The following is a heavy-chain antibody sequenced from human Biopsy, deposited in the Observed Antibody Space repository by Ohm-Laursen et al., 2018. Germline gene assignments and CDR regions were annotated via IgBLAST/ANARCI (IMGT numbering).Heavy chain of an antibody. Sequence: ASVKVSCNASGNTFATYHIHWVRQAPGQGLEWLGVISPSGATTSFSQKFQGRIIMTRDTSTSTVNLDLNSLGSEDTAVYYCTRAGVGSDGTDTYYYGMDVWGPGTTVTVSS. CDR3: TRAGVGSDGTDTYYYGMDV. CDR1: GNTFATYH. V-gene: IGHV1-46*01. D-gene: IGHD5-24*01. J-gene: IGHJ6*02. CDR2: ISPSGATT.